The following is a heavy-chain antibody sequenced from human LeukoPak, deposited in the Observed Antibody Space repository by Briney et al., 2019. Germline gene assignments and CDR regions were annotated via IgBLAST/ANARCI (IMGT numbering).Heavy chain of an antibody. Sequence: GGSLRLSCAASGFTVSSNYMSWVRQAPGKGLEWVSVVYSGGSTYYADSVKGRFTISRDNSKNTLYLQMNSLRAEDTAVYYCARDSLRSHGMDVWGKGTTVTVSS. CDR3: ARDSLRSHGMDV. D-gene: IGHD1-26*01. CDR1: GFTVSSNY. J-gene: IGHJ6*04. V-gene: IGHV3-53*01. CDR2: VYSGGST.